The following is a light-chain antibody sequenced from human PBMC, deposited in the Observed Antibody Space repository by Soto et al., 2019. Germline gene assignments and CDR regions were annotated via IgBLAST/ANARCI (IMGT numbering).Light chain of an antibody. V-gene: IGLV2-14*01. J-gene: IGLJ1*01. CDR2: DVS. CDR3: CSYTSSRTYV. Sequence: QYALTQPASVSGSPGQSITISCTGTSSDVGAYNYGSWFQQYPGKAPKLMIYDVSNRLSGVSNRFSGSKSGNTASLTISGLQAEDEADYYCCSYTSSRTYVFGTGTKVTVL. CDR1: SSDVGAYNY.